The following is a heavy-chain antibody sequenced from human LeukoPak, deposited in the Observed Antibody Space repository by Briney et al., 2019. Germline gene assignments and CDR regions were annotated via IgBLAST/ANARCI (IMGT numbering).Heavy chain of an antibody. J-gene: IGHJ4*02. D-gene: IGHD5-18*01. CDR1: GGSISSYY. CDR2: IYYSGST. Sequence: KSSETLSLTCTVSGGSISSYYWSWIRQPPGKGLEWIGYIYYSGSTNYNPSLKSRVTISVDASKNQFSLKMSSVTAADTAVYYCASRIGGYRYGLDYWGQGTLVTVSS. CDR3: ASRIGGYRYGLDY. V-gene: IGHV4-59*01.